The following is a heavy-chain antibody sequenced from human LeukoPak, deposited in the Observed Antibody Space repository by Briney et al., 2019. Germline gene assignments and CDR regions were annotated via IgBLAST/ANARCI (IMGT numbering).Heavy chain of an antibody. J-gene: IGHJ4*02. CDR1: GFTFSSYS. CDR3: ARDYYDSSGYYYLAY. V-gene: IGHV3-21*01. CDR2: ITSSRSYI. Sequence: GGSLRLSCAASGFTFSSYSMNWVRQAPGEGLEWVSSITSSRSYIYYADSVKGRFTISRDNAKNSLYLQMNSLRAEDTAVYYCARDYYDSSGYYYLAYWGQGTLVTVSS. D-gene: IGHD3-22*01.